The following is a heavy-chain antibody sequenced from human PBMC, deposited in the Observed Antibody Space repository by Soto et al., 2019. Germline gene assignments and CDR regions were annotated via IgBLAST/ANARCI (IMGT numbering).Heavy chain of an antibody. D-gene: IGHD2-2*01. CDR2: IIPIFDTA. Sequence: QGLDLMGGIIPIFDTANYAQNLQGRVTITADEYTSTAYMELSSLRSEDTAVYYCARHDCISSSCYYYYYYGMDVWGQGTTVSVSS. J-gene: IGHJ6*02. V-gene: IGHV1-69*01. CDR3: ARHDCISSSCYYYYYYGMDV.